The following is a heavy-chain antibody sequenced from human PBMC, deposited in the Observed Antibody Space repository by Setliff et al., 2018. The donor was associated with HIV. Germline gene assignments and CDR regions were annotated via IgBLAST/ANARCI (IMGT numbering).Heavy chain of an antibody. J-gene: IGHJ4*02. CDR2: IKQDGSEK. D-gene: IGHD1-20*01. CDR1: GITFSRIA. Sequence: GGSLRLSCAASGITFSRIAMSWVRQAPGKGLEWVSNIKQDGSEKYYVDSVKGRFTISRDNAKNSLYLQMNSLRAEDTAVYYCARYNWNPLAYRFDYWGQGTLVTVSS. V-gene: IGHV3-7*03. CDR3: ARYNWNPLAYRFDY.